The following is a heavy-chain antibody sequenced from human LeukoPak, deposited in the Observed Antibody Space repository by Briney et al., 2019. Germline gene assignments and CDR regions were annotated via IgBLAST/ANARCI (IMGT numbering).Heavy chain of an antibody. J-gene: IGHJ5*02. CDR1: GGSIGSYY. V-gene: IGHV4-59*12. Sequence: KASETLSLTCTVSGGSIGSYYWSWIRQPPGKGLEWIGYIYDSGSTNYNPSLKSRVTISVDTSKNQFSLKLSSVTAADTAVYYCARDLFRGEWELLEGISGYNWFDPWGQGTLVTVSS. D-gene: IGHD1-26*01. CDR3: ARDLFRGEWELLEGISGYNWFDP. CDR2: IYDSGST.